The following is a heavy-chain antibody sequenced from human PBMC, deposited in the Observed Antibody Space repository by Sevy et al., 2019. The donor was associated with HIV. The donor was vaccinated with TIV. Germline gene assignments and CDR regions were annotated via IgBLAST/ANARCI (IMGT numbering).Heavy chain of an antibody. Sequence: GGSLRLSCAASGFTFSSYAMSWVRQAPGKGLEWVSAISGSGGSTYYADSVKGRFTISRDNSKNTLYLQMNSLRAEDTAVYYCAKDADYDFWSGYYFDYWDQGTLVTVSS. CDR3: AKDADYDFWSGYYFDY. D-gene: IGHD3-3*01. J-gene: IGHJ4*02. CDR2: ISGSGGST. CDR1: GFTFSSYA. V-gene: IGHV3-23*01.